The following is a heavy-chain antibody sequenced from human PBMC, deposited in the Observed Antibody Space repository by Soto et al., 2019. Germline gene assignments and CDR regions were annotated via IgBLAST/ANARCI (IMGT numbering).Heavy chain of an antibody. CDR1: GGSINSDDHY. V-gene: IGHV4-30-4*01. D-gene: IGHD2-21*01. J-gene: IGHJ3*02. CDR2: IYYSGTT. CDR3: VRYSRLAIDGFDI. Sequence: SETLSLTCSVSGGSINSDDHYWTWIRQPPGKGLEWIGSIYYSGTTNYNPSLKSRITVSIVTSKNQFSLNLTSVTAADTAMYYCVRYSRLAIDGFDIWGQGTVVTVSS.